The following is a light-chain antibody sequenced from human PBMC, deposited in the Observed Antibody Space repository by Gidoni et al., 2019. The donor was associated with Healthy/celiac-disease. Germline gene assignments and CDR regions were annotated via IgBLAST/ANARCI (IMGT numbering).Light chain of an antibody. CDR1: QSVLYRSHNKNY. CDR2: WAS. Sequence: DIVMTQSPDSLAVSLGERATINCKSSQSVLYRSHNKNYLAWYQQKPGQPHKLLIYWASTRESGVPDRFRGSGSWTDFTLTISRLQSEDGAVYYCQQYYSPPQTFGQGTKVELK. CDR3: QQYYSPPQT. V-gene: IGKV4-1*01. J-gene: IGKJ1*01.